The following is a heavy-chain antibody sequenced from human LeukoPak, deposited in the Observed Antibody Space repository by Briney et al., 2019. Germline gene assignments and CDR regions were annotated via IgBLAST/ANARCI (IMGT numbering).Heavy chain of an antibody. CDR1: GFTFSSYS. CDR2: ISSSSSYI. D-gene: IGHD5-12*01. CDR3: ARAIVATAGNDY. Sequence: GGSLRLSCAASGFTFSSYSMNWVRQAPGKGLEWVSSISSSSSYIYYADSVKGRFTISRDNAKNSLYLQMNSLRAEDTAVYYCARAIVATAGNDYWGQGTLVTVSS. V-gene: IGHV3-21*01. J-gene: IGHJ4*02.